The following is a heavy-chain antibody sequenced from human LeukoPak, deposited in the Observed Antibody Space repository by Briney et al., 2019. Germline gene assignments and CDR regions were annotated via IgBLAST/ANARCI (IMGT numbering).Heavy chain of an antibody. CDR2: IYYSGST. D-gene: IGHD2-15*01. Sequence: PWETLSLTCTVSNDSISSYYWSWIRQPPGKGLEWIGYIYYSGSTNYNPSLKSRVTISVDTSKNQFSLKLSSVTAADTAVYYCARGSANCSGASCSTSGPWGQGTLVTVSS. CDR3: ARGSANCSGASCSTSGP. CDR1: NDSISSYY. V-gene: IGHV4-59*01. J-gene: IGHJ5*02.